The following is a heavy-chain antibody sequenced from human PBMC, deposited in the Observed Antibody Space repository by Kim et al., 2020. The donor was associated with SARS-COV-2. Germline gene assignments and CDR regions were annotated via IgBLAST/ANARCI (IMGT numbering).Heavy chain of an antibody. CDR2: INPSGGST. J-gene: IGHJ5*02. V-gene: IGHV1-46*01. CDR3: ARGTYGDYGVEEMNWVDP. Sequence: ASVKVSCKASGYTFTSYYMHWVRQAPGQGLEWMGIINPSGGSTSYAQKFQGRFTMTRDTSTSTVYMELSSLRSEDTAVYYCARGTYGDYGVEEMNWVDPWGQGTLVTVSS. CDR1: GYTFTSYY. D-gene: IGHD4-17*01.